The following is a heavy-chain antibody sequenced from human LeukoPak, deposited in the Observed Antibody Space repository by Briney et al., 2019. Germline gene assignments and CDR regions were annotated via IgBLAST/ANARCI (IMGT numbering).Heavy chain of an antibody. CDR1: GFSFNNYA. D-gene: IGHD2/OR15-2a*01. J-gene: IGHJ3*02. CDR3: TKAGPDTYAFDI. CDR2: LSSSGLSP. V-gene: IGHV3-23*01. Sequence: GGSLRLSCAGSGFSFNNYAMYWVRQAPGKGLEWVSALSSSGLSPYYADSVKGRFSISRDISKNTLHLQMNSLRAEDTAVYYCTKAGPDTYAFDIWGQGTMVTVSS.